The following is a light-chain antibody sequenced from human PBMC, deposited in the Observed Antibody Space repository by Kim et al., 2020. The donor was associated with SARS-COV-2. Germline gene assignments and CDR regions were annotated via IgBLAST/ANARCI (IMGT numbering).Light chain of an antibody. CDR3: SAYITTGTWV. V-gene: IGLV2-14*03. J-gene: IGLJ3*02. CDR1: SSDVGGYNY. CDR2: DVI. Sequence: QSALTQPASVSGSPGQSITISCTGPSSDVGGYNYVCWYQQHPDKAPRLIIYDVINRPSGVSSRFSGSKSGNTASLTISGLQPEDEADYYCSAYITTGTWVFGGGTQLTVL.